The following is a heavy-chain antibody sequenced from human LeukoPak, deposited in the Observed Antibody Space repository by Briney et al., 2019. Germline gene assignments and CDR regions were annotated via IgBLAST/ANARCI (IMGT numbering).Heavy chain of an antibody. V-gene: IGHV4-4*07. CDR2: IYASGSI. CDR3: ASLYYNFWSGSPTSDN. D-gene: IGHD3-3*01. CDR1: GGSINTYY. J-gene: IGHJ4*02. Sequence: SSETLSLTCTVSGGSINTYYWSWIRQPAGKGLEWIGRIYASGSINYNPSLKSRVTMSLDTSKNQFSLKLNSVTAADTAVYYCASLYYNFWSGSPTSDNWGQGTLVTVSS.